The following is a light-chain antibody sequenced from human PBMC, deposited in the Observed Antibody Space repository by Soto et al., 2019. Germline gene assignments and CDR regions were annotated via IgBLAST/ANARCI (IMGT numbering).Light chain of an antibody. CDR2: DAS. CDR1: QSISSY. J-gene: IGKJ5*01. CDR3: QQRPNWPWA. Sequence: EIVLTQSPATLSLSPGERATLSCRASQSISSYLAWYQQKPGQAPRLLTYDASTRATGIPARFSGSGSGTDFTLTISSLAPEDFAVYYCQQRPNWPWAFGQGTRLEIK. V-gene: IGKV3-11*01.